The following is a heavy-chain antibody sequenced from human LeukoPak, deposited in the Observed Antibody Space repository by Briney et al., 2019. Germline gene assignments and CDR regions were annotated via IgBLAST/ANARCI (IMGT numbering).Heavy chain of an antibody. D-gene: IGHD5-24*01. Sequence: GGSLRLSCVASGFTFTSDAMTWVRQAPGKGLEWVANIKQDGSKKSYVDSVKGRFTISRDNAKNSLYLQMNSLRAEDTAIYYCTRVGYIDEGIDYWGQGTLVTVSS. CDR1: GFTFTSDA. V-gene: IGHV3-7*04. J-gene: IGHJ4*02. CDR3: TRVGYIDEGIDY. CDR2: IKQDGSKK.